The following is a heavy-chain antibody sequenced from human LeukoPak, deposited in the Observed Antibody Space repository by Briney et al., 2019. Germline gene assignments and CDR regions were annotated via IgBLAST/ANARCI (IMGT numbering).Heavy chain of an antibody. D-gene: IGHD5-18*01. J-gene: IGHJ4*02. CDR2: IKSNGSTT. V-gene: IGHV3-74*01. CDR3: ARVVDTHFDY. Sequence: PGRSLRLSCAASGFTFSGYCMPWVRQAPGRGLVWVSRIKSNGSTTAYAESVKGRFTISRDNAKNTPYLQMNSLRAEDTAVYYCARVVDTHFDYWGQGTLVTVSS. CDR1: GFTFSGYC.